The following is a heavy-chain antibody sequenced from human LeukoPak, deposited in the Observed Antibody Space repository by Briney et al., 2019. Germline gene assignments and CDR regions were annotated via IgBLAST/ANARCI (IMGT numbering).Heavy chain of an antibody. CDR2: ISSSGSTI. J-gene: IGHJ4*02. CDR3: AKDLEAPWYSLWSGYYNFDY. D-gene: IGHD3-3*01. CDR1: GFTFSDYY. V-gene: IGHV3-11*04. Sequence: GGSLRLSCAASGFTFSDYYMSWIRQAPGKGLEWVSYISSSGSTIYYADSVKGRFTISRDNSKNTLYLQMNSLRAEDTAVYYCAKDLEAPWYSLWSGYYNFDYWGQGTLVTVSS.